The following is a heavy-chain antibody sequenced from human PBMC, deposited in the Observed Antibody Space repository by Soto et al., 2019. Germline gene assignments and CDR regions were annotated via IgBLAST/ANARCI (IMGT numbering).Heavy chain of an antibody. Sequence: GGSLRLSCAASGFTFSSYWMSWVRQAPGKGLEWVANIKQDGSEKYYVDSVKGRFTISRENAKNSLYLQMNSLRAEDTAVYYCARLQQDSIVVVVADFLDYWGQGSLVTVSS. CDR2: IKQDGSEK. J-gene: IGHJ4*02. CDR1: GFTFSSYW. CDR3: ARLQQDSIVVVVADFLDY. V-gene: IGHV3-7*01. D-gene: IGHD2-15*01.